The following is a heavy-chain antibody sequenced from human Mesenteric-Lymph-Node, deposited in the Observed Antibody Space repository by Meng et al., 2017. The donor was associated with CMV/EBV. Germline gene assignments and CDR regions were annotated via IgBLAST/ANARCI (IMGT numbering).Heavy chain of an antibody. Sequence: GGSLRLSCTVSGGPIGTYYWSWIRQPPGKGLEWVSGINWNGGSTGYADSVKGRFTISRDNAKNSLYLQMNSLRAEDTALYHCARVKGSSWYGGAFDIWGQGTLVTVSS. V-gene: IGHV3-20*01. CDR3: ARVKGSSWYGGAFDI. CDR1: GGPIGTYY. J-gene: IGHJ4*02. D-gene: IGHD6-13*01. CDR2: INWNGGST.